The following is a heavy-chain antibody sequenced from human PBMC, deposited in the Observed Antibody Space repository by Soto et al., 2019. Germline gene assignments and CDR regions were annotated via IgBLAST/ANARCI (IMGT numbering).Heavy chain of an antibody. Sequence: SETLSLTCTVSGGSISSSIYYWGWIRQPPGKGLEWIGYIYYSGSTNYNPSLKSRVTISVDTSKNQFSLKLSSVTAADTAVYYCARYHSYYYYYYGMDVWGQGTTVTVSS. CDR1: GGSISSSIYY. CDR3: ARYHSYYYYYYGMDV. V-gene: IGHV4-61*05. CDR2: IYYSGST. J-gene: IGHJ6*02. D-gene: IGHD2-2*01.